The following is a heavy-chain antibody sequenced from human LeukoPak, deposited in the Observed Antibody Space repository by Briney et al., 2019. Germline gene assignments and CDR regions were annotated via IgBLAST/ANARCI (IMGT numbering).Heavy chain of an antibody. J-gene: IGHJ4*02. V-gene: IGHV3-23*01. Sequence: TGGSLRLSCAASGFTFSSYAMSWVRQAPGKGLEWVSAISGSGGSTYYADSVKGRFTISRDNSKNTLYLQMNSLRPEDTAVYYCASGGTYSGYFSYWGQGTLVIVSS. CDR1: GFTFSSYA. CDR2: ISGSGGST. D-gene: IGHD1-26*01. CDR3: ASGGTYSGYFSY.